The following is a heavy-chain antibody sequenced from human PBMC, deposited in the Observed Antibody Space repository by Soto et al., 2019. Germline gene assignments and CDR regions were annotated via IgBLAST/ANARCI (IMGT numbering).Heavy chain of an antibody. CDR1: GFTFSSYA. V-gene: IGHV3-23*01. CDR2: ISGSGGST. J-gene: IGHJ6*02. D-gene: IGHD2-2*01. Sequence: GGSLRLSCAASGFTFSSYAMSWVRQAPGKGLEWVSAISGSGGSTYYADSVKGRLTISRDNSKNTLYLQMNSRRAEDTAVYYCAKDGVDIVVVPAAMNYYYGMDVWGQGTTVTVSS. CDR3: AKDGVDIVVVPAAMNYYYGMDV.